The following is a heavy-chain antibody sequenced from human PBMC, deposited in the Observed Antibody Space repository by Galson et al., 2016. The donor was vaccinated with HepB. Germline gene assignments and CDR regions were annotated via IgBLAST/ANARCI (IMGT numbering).Heavy chain of an antibody. CDR1: GFTFGDYA. CDR2: IRSKAYAETT. V-gene: IGHV3-49*03. CDR3: TTVTRNYGYGPLRY. Sequence: SLRLSCAASGFTFGDYAMSWFRQAPGKGLEYIGFIRSKAYAETTEYAASVEGTFTISRDDSTSSVYLQMNSLKIEDTAIYYCTTVTRNYGYGPLRYWGQGTLVTVSS. D-gene: IGHD5-18*01. J-gene: IGHJ4*02.